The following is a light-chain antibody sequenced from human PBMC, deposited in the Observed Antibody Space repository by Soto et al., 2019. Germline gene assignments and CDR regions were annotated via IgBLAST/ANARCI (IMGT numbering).Light chain of an antibody. CDR1: QSVSSNY. Sequence: EIVLTQSPGTLSLSPGERATLSCRASQSVSSNYLAWYQHKPGQAPRLLICGTSTRATGIPDRFSGSGSGTDFTLTISRLAPEDSAVYYCQQYGSSPLFTFGQGTKLELK. J-gene: IGKJ2*01. CDR2: GTS. V-gene: IGKV3-20*01. CDR3: QQYGSSPLFT.